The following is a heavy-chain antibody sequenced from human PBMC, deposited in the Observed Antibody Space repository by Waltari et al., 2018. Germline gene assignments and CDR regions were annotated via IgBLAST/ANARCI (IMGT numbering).Heavy chain of an antibody. CDR2: MSSDGTNI. V-gene: IGHV3-21*05. CDR3: ARDQYFSRSYYGMDV. D-gene: IGHD3-9*01. Sequence: EVQLVESGGGLVKPGGSLRLSCAASGFTFRSFSMNWVRQAPGKGLEWISDMSSDGTNIYDADSVKGRFTISRDKAKNSVDLQMNSLRAEDTAVYYCARDQYFSRSYYGMDVWGQGTTVTVS. CDR1: GFTFRSFS. J-gene: IGHJ6*02.